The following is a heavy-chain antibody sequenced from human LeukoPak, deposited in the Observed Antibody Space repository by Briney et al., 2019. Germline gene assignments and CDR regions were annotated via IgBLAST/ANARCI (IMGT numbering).Heavy chain of an antibody. CDR1: GFTFSYYA. V-gene: IGHV3-7*01. CDR3: ARDGVPAARDL. Sequence: GGSLRLSCAASGFTFSYYAMTWVRQAPGKGLEWVGNIDGAGGEKHYVDSVKGRFTISRDNAKTSLYLHMNSLRAEDTAVYYCARDGVPAARDLWGQGTMVIVSS. D-gene: IGHD2-2*01. CDR2: IDGAGGEK. J-gene: IGHJ3*01.